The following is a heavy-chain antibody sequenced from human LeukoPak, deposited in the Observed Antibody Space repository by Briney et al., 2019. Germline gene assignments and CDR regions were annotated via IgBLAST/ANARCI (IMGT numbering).Heavy chain of an antibody. CDR2: IYYSGST. Sequence: MASETLSLTCTVSGGSISSSSYYWGWIRQPPGKGLEWIGSIYYSGSTYYNPSLKSRVTISVDTSKNQFSLKLSSVTAADTAVYYCARDGNGGYPSGPVDYWGQGTLVTVSS. CDR3: ARDGNGGYPSGPVDY. CDR1: GGSISSSSYY. D-gene: IGHD4-17*01. V-gene: IGHV4-39*07. J-gene: IGHJ4*02.